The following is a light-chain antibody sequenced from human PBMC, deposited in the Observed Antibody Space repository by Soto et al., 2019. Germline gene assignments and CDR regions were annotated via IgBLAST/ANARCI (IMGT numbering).Light chain of an antibody. J-gene: IGLJ1*01. CDR1: SSDVGGYNY. V-gene: IGLV2-14*01. CDR3: SSYTSSSIDYV. CDR2: EVS. Sequence: QSVLTQPASVSGSPGQSITISCTGTSSDVGGYNYVSWYQQHPGKAPKLMIYEVSNRPSGVSNRFSGSKSGNTAPLTISGLQAEDEADYYCSSYTSSSIDYVFGTGTKLTVL.